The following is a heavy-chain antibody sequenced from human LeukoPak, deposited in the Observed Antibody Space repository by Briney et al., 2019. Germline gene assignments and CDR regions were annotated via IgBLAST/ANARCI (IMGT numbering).Heavy chain of an antibody. CDR2: IYYSGST. D-gene: IGHD3-22*01. CDR1: GGSISSSSYY. CDR3: AREGADDSSGYYHSYFDY. J-gene: IGHJ4*02. Sequence: SETLSLTCTVSGGSISSSSYYWGWIRQPPGKGLEWIGSIYYSGSTYYNPSLKSRVTISVDTSKNQFSLKLSSVTAADTAVYYCAREGADDSSGYYHSYFDYWGQGTLVTVSS. V-gene: IGHV4-39*07.